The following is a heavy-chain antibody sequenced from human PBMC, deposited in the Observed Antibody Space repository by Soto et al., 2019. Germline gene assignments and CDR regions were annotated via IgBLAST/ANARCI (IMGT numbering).Heavy chain of an antibody. V-gene: IGHV1-58*02. D-gene: IGHD6-13*01. J-gene: IGHJ3*02. CDR3: AADRRGRSSWYAFDI. Sequence: ASVKVSCKASGFTFTSSAMQWVRQARGQRLEWIGWIVVGSGNTNYAQKFQERVTITRDMSTSTAYMELSSLRSEDTAVYYCAADRRGRSSWYAFDIWGQGTMVTVSS. CDR2: IVVGSGNT. CDR1: GFTFTSSA.